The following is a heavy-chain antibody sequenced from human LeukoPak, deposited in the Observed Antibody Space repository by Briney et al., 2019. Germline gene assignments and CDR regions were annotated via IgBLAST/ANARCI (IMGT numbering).Heavy chain of an antibody. CDR1: GDSVSSNSAG. D-gene: IGHD6-6*01. CDR2: TYYRSKWYS. J-gene: IGHJ4*02. CDR3: ARVATRPFDF. Sequence: SQTLSLTCAISGDSVSSNSAGWNWIRQSPSRGLEWLGKTYYRSKWYSDYAVSVKSRITINPDTSKNQFSLQLNSVTPEDTAVYYCARVATRPFDFWGQGILVTVSS. V-gene: IGHV6-1*01.